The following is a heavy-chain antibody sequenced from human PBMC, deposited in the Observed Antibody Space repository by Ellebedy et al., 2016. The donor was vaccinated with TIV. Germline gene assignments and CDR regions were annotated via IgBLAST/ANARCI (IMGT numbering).Heavy chain of an antibody. V-gene: IGHV3-74*01. CDR1: GFTFSSHW. Sequence: GESLKISXAASGFTFSSHWVHWVRQAPGKGLVWVSRIKSDGTTTYADSVKGRFTIPRDNAKNKVYLQMNSLRVEDTAVYYCAVMTVGWGQGTLVTVYS. CDR3: AVMTVG. D-gene: IGHD3-22*01. CDR2: IKSDGTT. J-gene: IGHJ4*02.